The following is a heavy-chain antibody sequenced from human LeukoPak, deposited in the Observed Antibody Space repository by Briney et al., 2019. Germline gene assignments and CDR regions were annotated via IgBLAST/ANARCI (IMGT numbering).Heavy chain of an antibody. J-gene: IGHJ4*02. Sequence: PSETLSLTCAVSGGSVSSSSYYWGWIRQPPGKGLEFIGSINYRGTTYYNPSLKSRVTISVDTSKNQFSLKLSSVTAADTAVYYCARRYSAINKIDYWGQGILVTVSS. CDR2: INYRGTT. CDR1: GGSVSSSSYY. D-gene: IGHD6-13*01. CDR3: ARRYSAINKIDY. V-gene: IGHV4-39*07.